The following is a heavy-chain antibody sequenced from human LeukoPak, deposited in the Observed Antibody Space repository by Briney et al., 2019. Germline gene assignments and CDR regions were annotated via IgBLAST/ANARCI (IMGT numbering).Heavy chain of an antibody. Sequence: GASVKVSCKASGYTFTSYGISWGRQAPGQGLGWMGWISAYDGKTHYAQKLQGRVTMTTDTSTSTAYMELMSLMSDDTAVYYCARFGMSYYDILTGYWDYDRIDDWGQGTTVTVSS. CDR1: GYTFTSYG. J-gene: IGHJ6*02. CDR2: ISAYDGKT. D-gene: IGHD3-9*01. V-gene: IGHV1-18*01. CDR3: ARFGMSYYDILTGYWDYDRIDD.